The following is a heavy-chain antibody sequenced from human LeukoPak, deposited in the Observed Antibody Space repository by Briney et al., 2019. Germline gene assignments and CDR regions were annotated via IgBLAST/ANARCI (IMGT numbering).Heavy chain of an antibody. CDR3: ARRGSSGFLYYFDY. CDR1: GGSIRSSVDY. J-gene: IGHJ4*02. D-gene: IGHD6-19*01. V-gene: IGHV4-39*01. CDR2: IHYGGIT. Sequence: PSETLSLTSTLFGGSIRSSVDYWGWIRQPPGKGLEWIGSIHYGGITYYNPSLKSRVTISVDTSKNQFSLKLSSVTAADTAVYYCARRGSSGFLYYFDYWGQGILVTVSS.